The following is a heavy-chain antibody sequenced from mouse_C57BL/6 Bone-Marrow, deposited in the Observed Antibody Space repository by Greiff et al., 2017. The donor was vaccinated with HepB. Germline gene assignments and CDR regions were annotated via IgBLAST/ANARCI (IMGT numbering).Heavy chain of an antibody. D-gene: IGHD1-1*01. CDR2: INPNNGGT. V-gene: IGHV1-26*01. CDR1: GYTFTDYY. J-gene: IGHJ4*01. CDR3: ARDYYGSSYGEDYAMDY. Sequence: EVKLQQSGPELVKPGASVKISCKASGYTFTDYYMNWVKQSHGKSLEWIGDINPNNGGTSYNQKFKGKATLTVDKSSSTAYMELRSLTSEDSAVYYCARDYYGSSYGEDYAMDYWGQGTSVTVSS.